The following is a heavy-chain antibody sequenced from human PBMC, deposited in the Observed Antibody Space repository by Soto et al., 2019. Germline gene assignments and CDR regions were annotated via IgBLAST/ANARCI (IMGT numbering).Heavy chain of an antibody. J-gene: IGHJ4*02. CDR2: ISSSSSTI. D-gene: IGHD6-19*01. CDR3: ARRPPLTAGYFDY. V-gene: IGHV3-48*01. CDR1: GFTFSSYS. Sequence: PGGSLRLSCAASGFTFSSYSMNWVRQAPGKGKEWVSYISSSSSTIYYAYSVKCRFTISRDNAKNSLYLQMYSLRAEYTAVYYCARRPPLTAGYFDYWGQGTLVTVSS.